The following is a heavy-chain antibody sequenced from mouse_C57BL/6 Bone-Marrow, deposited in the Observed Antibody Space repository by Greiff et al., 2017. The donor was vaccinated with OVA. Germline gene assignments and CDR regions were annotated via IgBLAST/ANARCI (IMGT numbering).Heavy chain of an antibody. CDR1: GYAFTNYL. CDR3: ARSRGYADMDY. D-gene: IGHD2-2*01. J-gene: IGHJ4*01. V-gene: IGHV1-54*01. CDR2: INPGSGGT. Sequence: VQGVESGAELVRPGTSVKVSCKASGYAFTNYLIEWVKLRPGQGLEWIGVINPGSGGTNYNEKFKGKATLTADKSSSTAYMQLSSLTSEDSAVYFCARSRGYADMDYWGQGTSVTVSS.